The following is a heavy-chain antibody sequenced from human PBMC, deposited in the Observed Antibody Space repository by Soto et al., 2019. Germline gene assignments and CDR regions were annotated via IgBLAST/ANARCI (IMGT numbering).Heavy chain of an antibody. D-gene: IGHD1-1*01. Sequence: GASVKVYCKASGGTFSSYAISWVRQAPGQGLEWMGGIIPIFSTANYAQKFQGRVTITADESTSTAYMELSSLRSEDTAVYYCARAGTTTYYYYGMDVWGQGTTVTVSS. CDR3: ARAGTTTYYYYGMDV. J-gene: IGHJ6*02. V-gene: IGHV1-69*13. CDR1: GGTFSSYA. CDR2: IIPIFSTA.